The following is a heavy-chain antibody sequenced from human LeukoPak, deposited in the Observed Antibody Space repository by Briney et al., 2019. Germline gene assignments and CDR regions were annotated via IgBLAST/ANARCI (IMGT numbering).Heavy chain of an antibody. J-gene: IGHJ4*02. CDR2: INPNSGGT. CDR1: GYTFTGYY. CDR3: ARDIPLGHWVTTRGATDY. V-gene: IGHV1-2*02. D-gene: IGHD4-17*01. Sequence: AASVRVSCKASGYTFTGYYMHWVRQAPGQGLEWMGWINPNSGGTNYAQKFQGRVTMTRDTSISTAYMELSRLRSDDTAVYYCARDIPLGHWVTTRGATDYWGQGTLVTVSS.